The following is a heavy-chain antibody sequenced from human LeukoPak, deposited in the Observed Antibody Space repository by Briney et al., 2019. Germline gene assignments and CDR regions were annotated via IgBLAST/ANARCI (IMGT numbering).Heavy chain of an antibody. J-gene: IGHJ4*02. CDR2: IYPGDSDT. V-gene: IGHV5-51*01. D-gene: IGHD1-26*01. CDR1: GYTFSNNW. CDR3: ARRRDLYSGSYYPFDY. Sequence: GESLKISCQAFGYTFSNNWIGWARQLPGKGLEWMGIIYPGDSDTRYSPSFEGQVIVSADKSISTAYLQWSSLKASDTAMYYCARRRDLYSGSYYPFDYWGQGTLVTVSS.